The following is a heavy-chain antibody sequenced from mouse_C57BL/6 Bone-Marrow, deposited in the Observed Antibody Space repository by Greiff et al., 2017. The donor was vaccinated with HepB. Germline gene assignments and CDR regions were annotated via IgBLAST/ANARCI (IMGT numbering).Heavy chain of an antibody. V-gene: IGHV1-64*01. CDR1: GYTFTSYW. D-gene: IGHD1-1*01. J-gene: IGHJ4*01. Sequence: QVQLQQPGAELVKPGASVKLSCKASGYTFTSYWMHWVKQRPGQGLEWIGMIHPNSGSTNYNEKFKSKATLTVDKSSSTAYMQLSSLTSEDSAVYYCAKVLTTVYAMDYWGQGTSVTVSS. CDR3: AKVLTTVYAMDY. CDR2: IHPNSGST.